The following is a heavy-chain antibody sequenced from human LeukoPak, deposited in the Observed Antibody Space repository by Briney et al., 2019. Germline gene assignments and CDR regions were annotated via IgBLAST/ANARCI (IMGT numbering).Heavy chain of an antibody. D-gene: IGHD6-13*01. V-gene: IGHV3-9*01. J-gene: IGHJ5*02. Sequence: GGSLRLSCAAPGFTFDDYAMHWVRQAPGKGLEWVSGISWNSGSIGYADSVKGRFTISRDNAKNSLYLQMNSLRAEDTALYYCAKAVEQQLFYWFDPWGQGTLVTVSS. CDR1: GFTFDDYA. CDR2: ISWNSGSI. CDR3: AKAVEQQLFYWFDP.